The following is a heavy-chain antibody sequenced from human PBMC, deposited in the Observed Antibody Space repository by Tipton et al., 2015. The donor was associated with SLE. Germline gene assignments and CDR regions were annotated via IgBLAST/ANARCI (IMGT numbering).Heavy chain of an antibody. CDR2: IYYSGST. V-gene: IGHV4-59*01. J-gene: IGHJ3*02. CDR3: ARAPYNAFDI. D-gene: IGHD2-21*01. CDR1: GGSISSYY. Sequence: TLSLTCTVSGGSISSYYWSWIRQPPGKGLEWIGYIYYSGSTNYNPSLKSRVTISVDTSKNQSSLKLSSVTAADTAVYYCARAPYNAFDIWGQGTMVTVSS.